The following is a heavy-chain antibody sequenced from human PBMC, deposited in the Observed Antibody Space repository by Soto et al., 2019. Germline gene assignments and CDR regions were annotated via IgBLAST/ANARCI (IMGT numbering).Heavy chain of an antibody. CDR1: VGPVGGFY. J-gene: IGHJ4*02. V-gene: IGHV4-34*01. CDR2: IHHGGST. D-gene: IGHD3-10*01. CDR3: ARGYRISMVILTTNYFDS. Sequence: PSETLSLACAVHVGPVGGFYWTWIRQSPGKGLEWIGEIHHGGSTNYNPSLKSRVTMSLDTSKNQFSLKLTSVTAADTAVYYCARGYRISMVILTTNYFDSWGQGTPVTVSS.